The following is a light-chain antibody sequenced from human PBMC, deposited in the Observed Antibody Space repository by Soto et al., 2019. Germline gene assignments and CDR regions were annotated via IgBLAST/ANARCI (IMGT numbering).Light chain of an antibody. CDR3: QSYDSSLSGYV. CDR1: SSNIGSNY. V-gene: IGLV1-47*02. Sequence: QSVLTQPPSASGTPGQRVTISCSGSSSNIGSNYVYWYQQLPGTAPKLLIYSNNQRPSGVPARFSGSKSGTSASLAIAGLQAEDEGDYYCQSYDSSLSGYVFGTGTKLTVL. CDR2: SNN. J-gene: IGLJ1*01.